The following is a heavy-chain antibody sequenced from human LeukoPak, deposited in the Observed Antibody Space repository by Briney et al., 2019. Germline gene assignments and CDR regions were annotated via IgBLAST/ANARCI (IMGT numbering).Heavy chain of an antibody. CDR2: IFHTGRT. CDR1: GYSIGRDYY. V-gene: IGHV4-38-2*02. J-gene: IGHJ5*02. D-gene: IGHD5-12*01. Sequence: PSETLSLTCKVSGYSIGRDYYWAWLRQPPGKGLGWIGSIFHTGRTVYNPSYESRLTISMDTSKNEFFLRLNSVTAADTAVYFCARDGGYPTTDEGFDPWGLGTLVTVSS. CDR3: ARDGGYPTTDEGFDP.